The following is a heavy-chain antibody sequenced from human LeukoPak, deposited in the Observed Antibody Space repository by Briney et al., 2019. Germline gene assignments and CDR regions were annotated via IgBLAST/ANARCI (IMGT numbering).Heavy chain of an antibody. CDR3: ARDCSSSAFDI. D-gene: IGHD2-15*01. Sequence: GGSLRLSCAASGFTFSSYEINWVRQAPGKGLEWVSYISTSGSTIYYADSVKGRFTISRDNDKNSVYLQMNSLRAEDTAVYYCARDCSSSAFDIWGQGTMVTVSS. V-gene: IGHV3-48*03. CDR1: GFTFSSYE. J-gene: IGHJ3*02. CDR2: ISTSGSTI.